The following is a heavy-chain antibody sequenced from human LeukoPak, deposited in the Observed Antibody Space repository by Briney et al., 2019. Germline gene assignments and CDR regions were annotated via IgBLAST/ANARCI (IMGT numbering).Heavy chain of an antibody. V-gene: IGHV4-59*08. D-gene: IGHD3-9*01. Sequence: SETLSLTCTVSGASMSDYYWSCIRQPPGKGLEWIGYIYYTGSTNYNPSLKSRVTMSVDTSKNQISLKLSSVTAADSAVYYCVRRVRYFGQDDYWGQGTLVTVSS. CDR2: IYYTGST. CDR1: GASMSDYY. J-gene: IGHJ4*02. CDR3: VRRVRYFGQDDY.